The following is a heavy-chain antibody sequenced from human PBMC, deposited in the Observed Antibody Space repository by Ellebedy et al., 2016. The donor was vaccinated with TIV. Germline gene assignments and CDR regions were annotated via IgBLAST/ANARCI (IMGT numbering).Heavy chain of an antibody. Sequence: SETLSLTCTVSGGSISSYYWSWIRQPPGKGLESIGYIYYSGSTNYNPSLKSRVTISVDTSKNQFSLKLSSVTAADTAVYYCARNLVVVAATGAFDIWGQGTMVTVSS. CDR3: ARNLVVVAATGAFDI. V-gene: IGHV4-59*01. J-gene: IGHJ3*02. CDR2: IYYSGST. CDR1: GGSISSYY. D-gene: IGHD2-15*01.